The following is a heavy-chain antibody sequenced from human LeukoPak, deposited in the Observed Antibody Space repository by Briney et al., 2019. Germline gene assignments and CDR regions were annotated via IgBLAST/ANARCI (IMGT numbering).Heavy chain of an antibody. J-gene: IGHJ5*02. CDR2: INDSGNT. D-gene: IGHD2-15*01. Sequence: PSETLSLTCAVSGASLSGYYWNWIRQPPGKGLEWIGEINDSGNTNYNSSLRGRVTMSVDVSKSQFSLKLSSVTAADTAVYYCARTGLDCSGGGCYLNWFDPWGQGTLVTVSS. CDR1: GASLSGYY. CDR3: ARTGLDCSGGGCYLNWFDP. V-gene: IGHV4-34*10.